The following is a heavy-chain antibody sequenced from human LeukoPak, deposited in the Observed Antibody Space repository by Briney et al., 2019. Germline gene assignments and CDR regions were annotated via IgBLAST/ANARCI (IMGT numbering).Heavy chain of an antibody. V-gene: IGHV4-34*01. CDR3: AISYYVSSGLDY. D-gene: IGHD3-22*01. CDR1: GGSFSGYY. Sequence: PSETLSLTCAVYGGSFSGYYWSWIRQPPGKGLEWIGEINHSGCTSYNPSLESRVTISVDRSNNQFSLKLNSVTAADTAVYYCAISYYVSSGLDYWGQGTLVTVSS. CDR2: INHSGCT. J-gene: IGHJ4*02.